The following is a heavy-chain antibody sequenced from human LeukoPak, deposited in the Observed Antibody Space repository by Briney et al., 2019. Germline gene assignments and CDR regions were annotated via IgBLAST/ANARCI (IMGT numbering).Heavy chain of an antibody. CDR1: GFTFSSYA. Sequence: GRSLRLSCAASGFTFSSYAMHWVRQAPGKGLEWVAVISYDGSNKYYADSVKGRFTISRDNSKNTLYLQMNSLRAEDTAVYYCARAMQWLGPFDYWGQGTLVTVSS. D-gene: IGHD6-19*01. J-gene: IGHJ4*02. V-gene: IGHV3-30-3*01. CDR2: ISYDGSNK. CDR3: ARAMQWLGPFDY.